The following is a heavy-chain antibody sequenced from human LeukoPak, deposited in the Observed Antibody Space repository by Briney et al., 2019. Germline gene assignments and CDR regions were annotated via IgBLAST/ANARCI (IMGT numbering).Heavy chain of an antibody. J-gene: IGHJ4*02. D-gene: IGHD7-27*01. V-gene: IGHV3-30*02. Sequence: GGSLRLSCAASGFTFSSYGMHWVRQAPGKGLEWVAFIRYDGSNQYYADSVKGRFTISRDNSKNTLSLQMSSLRAEDTAVYYCVSGPLTAFDSWGQGTLVTVSS. CDR2: IRYDGSNQ. CDR3: VSGPLTAFDS. CDR1: GFTFSSYG.